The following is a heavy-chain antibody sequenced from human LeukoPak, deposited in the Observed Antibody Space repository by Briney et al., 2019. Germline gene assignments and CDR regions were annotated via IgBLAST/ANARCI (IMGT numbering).Heavy chain of an antibody. V-gene: IGHV3-30*04. D-gene: IGHD3-22*01. J-gene: IGHJ3*02. CDR3: ARDPIVKVVVNKADAFDI. Sequence: PGRSLRLSCAASGFTFSSYAMHWVRQAPGKGLEWVAVISYDGSNKYYADSVKGRFTISRDNSKNMLYLQMNSLRAEDTAVYYCARDPIVKVVVNKADAFDIWGQGTMVTVSS. CDR2: ISYDGSNK. CDR1: GFTFSSYA.